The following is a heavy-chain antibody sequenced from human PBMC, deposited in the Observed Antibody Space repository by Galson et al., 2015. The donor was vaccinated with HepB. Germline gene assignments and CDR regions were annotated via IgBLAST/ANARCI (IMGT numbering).Heavy chain of an antibody. CDR1: GGSISSYY. Sequence: ETLSLTCTVSGGSISSYYWRWIRQPAGKGLEWIGRIYTSGSTNYNPSLKSRVTMSVDTSKNQFSLKLSSVTAADTAVYYCARDVSYSGSYWMGYWGQGTLVTVSS. V-gene: IGHV4-4*07. J-gene: IGHJ4*02. D-gene: IGHD1-26*01. CDR3: ARDVSYSGSYWMGY. CDR2: IYTSGST.